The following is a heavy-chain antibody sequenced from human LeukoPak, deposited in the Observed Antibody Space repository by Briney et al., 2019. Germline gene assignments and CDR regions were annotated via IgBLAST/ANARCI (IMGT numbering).Heavy chain of an antibody. CDR2: IKQDGSEK. CDR1: GFTFSSYW. V-gene: IGHV3-7*01. CDR3: ARCGSSWYGYYYHYYMDV. J-gene: IGHJ6*03. D-gene: IGHD6-13*01. Sequence: GGSLRLSCAASGFTFSSYWMSWVRQAPGKGLEWVANIKQDGSEKYYVDSVKGRFTISRDNAKNSLYLQMNSLRAEDTAVYYCARCGSSWYGYYYHYYMDVWGKGTTVTVSS.